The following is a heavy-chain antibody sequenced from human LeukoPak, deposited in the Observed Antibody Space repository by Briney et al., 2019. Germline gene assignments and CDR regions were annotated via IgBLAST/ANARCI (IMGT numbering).Heavy chain of an antibody. Sequence: PGGSLRLSCAASGFTFSSYEMNWVRQAPGKGLEWVSYISSSGSTIYYADSVKGRFTISRDNAKNSLYLQMNSLRAEDTAMYYCARVVWPPDYYFYYMDVWGKGTTVTISS. CDR1: GFTFSSYE. J-gene: IGHJ6*03. D-gene: IGHD3-16*01. V-gene: IGHV3-48*03. CDR2: ISSSGSTI. CDR3: ARVVWPPDYYFYYMDV.